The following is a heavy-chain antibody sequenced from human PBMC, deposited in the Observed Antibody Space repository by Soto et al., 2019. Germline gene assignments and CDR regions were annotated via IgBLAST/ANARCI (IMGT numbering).Heavy chain of an antibody. D-gene: IGHD2-2*01. J-gene: IGHJ4*02. CDR2: INHSGST. CDR3: AGRPHCSSTSCLHSGMETHY. CDR1: GGSFSGYY. Sequence: SETLSLTCAVYGGSFSGYYWSWIRQPPGKGLEWIGEINHSGSTNYNPSLKSRVTISVDTSKNQFSLKLSSVTAADTAVYYCAGRPHCSSTSCLHSGMETHYWGQGTLVTVSS. V-gene: IGHV4-34*01.